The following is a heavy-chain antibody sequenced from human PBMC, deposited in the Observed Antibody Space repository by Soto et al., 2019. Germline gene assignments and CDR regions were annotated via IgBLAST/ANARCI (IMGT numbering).Heavy chain of an antibody. Sequence: EVQLVESGGGLVKPGGSLRLSCAASGFTFSSYSMNWVRQAPGKGLEWVSSISSSSSYIYYADSVKGRFTISRDNAKNSLYLQMTSLRAEDTAVYYCARDGRYSYGDDYWGQGTLVTVSS. CDR3: ARDGRYSYGDDY. J-gene: IGHJ4*02. CDR1: GFTFSSYS. D-gene: IGHD5-18*01. V-gene: IGHV3-21*01. CDR2: ISSSSSYI.